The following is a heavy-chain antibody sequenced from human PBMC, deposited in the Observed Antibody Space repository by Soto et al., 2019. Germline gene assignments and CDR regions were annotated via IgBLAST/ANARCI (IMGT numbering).Heavy chain of an antibody. D-gene: IGHD6-19*01. J-gene: IGHJ4*02. CDR2: ISYDGSNK. V-gene: IGHV3-30-3*01. Sequence: PGGSLRLSCAASGFTFSSYAMHWVRQAPGKGLEWVAVISYDGSNKYYADSVKGRFTISRDNSKNTLYLQMNSLRAEDTAVYYCARDLKVIEQQWLVLDYWGQGXLVTV. CDR3: ARDLKVIEQQWLVLDY. CDR1: GFTFSSYA.